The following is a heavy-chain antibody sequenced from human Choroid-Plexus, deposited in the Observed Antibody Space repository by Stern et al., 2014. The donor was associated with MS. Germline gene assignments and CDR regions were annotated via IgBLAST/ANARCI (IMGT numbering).Heavy chain of an antibody. J-gene: IGHJ5*02. Sequence: EVQLEESGGGLVRPGGSLTLSCVASGFTFSRYWMTWVRQAPGKGLDWVANIRPDGSETYYVDSVKARFTISRDNAKNSLFLQMNSLRVEDTAVYYCARRLAFQFAPCGQGTLVTVSS. CDR1: GFTFSRYW. CDR2: IRPDGSET. D-gene: IGHD3-16*01. V-gene: IGHV3-7*01. CDR3: ARRLAFQFAP.